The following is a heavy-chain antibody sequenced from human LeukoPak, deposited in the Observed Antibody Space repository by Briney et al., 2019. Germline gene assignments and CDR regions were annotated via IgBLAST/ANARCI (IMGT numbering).Heavy chain of an antibody. CDR1: GGSISSYY. V-gene: IGHV4-4*07. CDR3: AREIRYFDWPTRYFDY. Sequence: SETLSLTCTVSGGSISSYYWSWIRQPAGKGLEWIGRIYTSGSTNYNPSLKSRVTISVDTSKNQFSLKLSSVTAADTAVYYCAREIRYFDWPTRYFDYWGQGTLVTVSS. J-gene: IGHJ4*02. D-gene: IGHD3-9*01. CDR2: IYTSGST.